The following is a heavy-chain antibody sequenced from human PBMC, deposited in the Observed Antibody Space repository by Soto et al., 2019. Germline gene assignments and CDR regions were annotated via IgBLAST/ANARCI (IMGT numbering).Heavy chain of an antibody. D-gene: IGHD3-22*01. CDR3: ARDLEYYDDY. Sequence: GGSLRLSCAASGFPVSSNYMSWVRQAPGKGLEWVSVIYSGGSTYYADSVKGRFTISRDNSKNTLYLQMNSLRAEDTAVYYCARDLEYYDDYWGQGTLVTVSS. CDR2: IYSGGST. V-gene: IGHV3-53*01. CDR1: GFPVSSNY. J-gene: IGHJ4*02.